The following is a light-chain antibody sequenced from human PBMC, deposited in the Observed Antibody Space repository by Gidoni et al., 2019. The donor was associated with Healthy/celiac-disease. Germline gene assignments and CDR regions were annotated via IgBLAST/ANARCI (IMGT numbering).Light chain of an antibody. CDR1: KLGNKY. V-gene: IGLV3-1*01. CDR3: QAWDSVV. J-gene: IGLJ2*01. CDR2: QDS. Sequence: SYEPTQPPSVSVSPGHTARIPCSGDKLGNKYACWSQQKPGLSPVLVIYQDSKRPSVITQRFLGSNSGNTATLTISGTQAMDEADYYCQAWDSVVFGGGTKLTVL.